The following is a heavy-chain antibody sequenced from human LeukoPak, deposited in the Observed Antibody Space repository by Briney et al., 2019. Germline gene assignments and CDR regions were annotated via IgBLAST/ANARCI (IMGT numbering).Heavy chain of an antibody. CDR3: AKTYYDILTGYQDAFDI. V-gene: IGHV4-4*02. CDR1: GGAISSSNW. Sequence: PSETLSLTCAVSGGAISSSNWWSWVRQPPGKGLEWIGEIYHSGSTNYNPSLKSRVTISVDKSKNQFSLKLSSVTAADTAVYYCAKTYYDILTGYQDAFDIWGQGTMVTVSS. J-gene: IGHJ3*02. CDR2: IYHSGST. D-gene: IGHD3-9*01.